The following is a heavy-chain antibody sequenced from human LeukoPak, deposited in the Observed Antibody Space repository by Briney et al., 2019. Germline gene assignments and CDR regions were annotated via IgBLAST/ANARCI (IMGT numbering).Heavy chain of an antibody. J-gene: IGHJ4*02. CDR2: IYYSGST. Sequence: SETLSLTCTVSGGSISSYYWSWIRQPAGKGLEWIGYIYYSGSTNYNPSLKSRVTISVDTSKNQFSLKLSSVTAADTAVYYCAREAADGYNYRYFDYWGQGTLVTVSS. CDR3: AREAADGYNYRYFDY. CDR1: GGSISSYY. V-gene: IGHV4-59*01. D-gene: IGHD5-24*01.